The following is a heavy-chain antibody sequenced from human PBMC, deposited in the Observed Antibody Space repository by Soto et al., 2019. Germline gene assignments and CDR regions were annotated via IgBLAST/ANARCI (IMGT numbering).Heavy chain of an antibody. CDR3: ARGPLGYCSSTSCSYYYYGMDV. CDR1: GGTFSSYA. Sequence: SVKVSCKASGGTFSSYAISWVRQAPGQGLEWMGGIIPIFGTANYAQKFQGRVTITADESTSTAYMELSSLRSEDTAVYYCARGPLGYCSSTSCSYYYYGMDVWGQGTTVTVSS. D-gene: IGHD2-2*01. J-gene: IGHJ6*02. V-gene: IGHV1-69*13. CDR2: IIPIFGTA.